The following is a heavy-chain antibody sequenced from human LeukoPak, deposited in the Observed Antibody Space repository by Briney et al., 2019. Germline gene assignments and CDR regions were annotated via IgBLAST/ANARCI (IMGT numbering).Heavy chain of an antibody. Sequence: ASVKVSCKASGYTFTIYGTSWVRQAPGQGLEWMGWISSYNGNTNYAQKLQGRVTMTTDTSTSTAYMELTSLRSDDTAVYYCARDWRGDSGTHTIDYWGQGTLVTVSS. CDR2: ISSYNGNT. J-gene: IGHJ4*02. D-gene: IGHD3-10*01. CDR1: GYTFTIYG. CDR3: ARDWRGDSGTHTIDY. V-gene: IGHV1-18*04.